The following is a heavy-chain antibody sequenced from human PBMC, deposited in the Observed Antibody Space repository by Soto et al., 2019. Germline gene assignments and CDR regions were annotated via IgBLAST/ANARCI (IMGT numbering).Heavy chain of an antibody. V-gene: IGHV3-9*01. Sequence: EVQLVESGGGLVQPGRSLRLSCAASGFTFDDYAMHWVRQAPGKGLEWVSGISWGSGSIDYADSVKGRFTISRDNAKKSLYLQMNSLRAEDTALYYCAKDAAYYFDYWGQGTLVTVSS. J-gene: IGHJ4*02. CDR2: ISWGSGSI. CDR3: AKDAAYYFDY. CDR1: GFTFDDYA. D-gene: IGHD6-25*01.